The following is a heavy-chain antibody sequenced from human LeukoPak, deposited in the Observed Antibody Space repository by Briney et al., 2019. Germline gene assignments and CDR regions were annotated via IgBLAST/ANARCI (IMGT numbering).Heavy chain of an antibody. V-gene: IGHV1-2*02. J-gene: IGHJ4*02. CDR2: INPHSGGT. Sequence: GASVKVSCKASGYTFTDYYMHWVRQAPGQGLEWMGWINPHSGGTNYAQKFQGRVTMTRDTSISTVYMELSRLRSDDTAVYHCARGYYYGSGSYLLFDYWGQGTLVTVSS. CDR3: ARGYYYGSGSYLLFDY. CDR1: GYTFTDYY. D-gene: IGHD3-10*01.